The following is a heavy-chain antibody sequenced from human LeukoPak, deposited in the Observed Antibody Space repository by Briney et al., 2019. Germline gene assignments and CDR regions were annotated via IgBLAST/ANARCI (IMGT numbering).Heavy chain of an antibody. V-gene: IGHV3-30*04. CDR1: GFTFSSYA. D-gene: IGHD3-10*01. Sequence: GRSLRLSCAASGFTFSSYAMHWVRQAPGKGLEWVAVISYDGSNKYYADSVKGRFTISRDNSKSTLYLQMNSLRAEDTAVYYCARGGYYGSGSYLDAFDIWGQGTMVTVSS. CDR3: ARGGYYGSGSYLDAFDI. J-gene: IGHJ3*02. CDR2: ISYDGSNK.